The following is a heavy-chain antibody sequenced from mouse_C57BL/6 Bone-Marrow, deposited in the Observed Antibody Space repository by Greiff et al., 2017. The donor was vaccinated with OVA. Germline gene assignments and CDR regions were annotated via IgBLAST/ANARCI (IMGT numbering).Heavy chain of an antibody. CDR2: IDPEDGET. Sequence: EVQLQQSGAELVKPGASVKLSCTASGFNIKDYYMHWVKQRTEQGLEWIGRIDPEDGETKYAPKFQGKATISADTSSKTVYLQISSLTSEDTAVYYCASPILKYYGSSSGGCFDVWGTGTTVTVSS. CDR1: GFNIKDYY. V-gene: IGHV14-2*01. D-gene: IGHD1-1*01. CDR3: ASPILKYYGSSSGGCFDV. J-gene: IGHJ1*03.